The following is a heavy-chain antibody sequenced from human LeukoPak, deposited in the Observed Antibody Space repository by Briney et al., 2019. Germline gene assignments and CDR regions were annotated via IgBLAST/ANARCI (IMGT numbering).Heavy chain of an antibody. D-gene: IGHD3-22*01. CDR2: ISYDGSNK. V-gene: IGHV3-30*04. CDR1: GFTFNSYA. J-gene: IGHJ4*02. CDR3: ARWPNYYDSSGYWHYFDY. Sequence: GGSLRLSCAASGFTFNSYAMHWVRQAPGKGLEWVAVISYDGSNKYYADSVKGRFTISRDNSKNTLYLQMNSLRAEDTAVYYCARWPNYYDSSGYWHYFDYWGQGTLVTVSS.